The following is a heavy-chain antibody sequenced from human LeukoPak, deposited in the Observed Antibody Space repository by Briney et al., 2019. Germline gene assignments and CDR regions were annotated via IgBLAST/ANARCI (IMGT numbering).Heavy chain of an antibody. CDR2: INNDGSST. J-gene: IGHJ3*02. CDR1: GFTFSSYW. V-gene: IGHV3-74*01. Sequence: GGSLRLSCAASGFTFSSYWMHWVRQAPGKGLVWVSRINNDGSSTSYADSVKGRFTISRDNAKNTLYLQMNSLRAEDTAVYYCASYYYDSSGYPFEIWGQGTMVTVSS. D-gene: IGHD3-22*01. CDR3: ASYYYDSSGYPFEI.